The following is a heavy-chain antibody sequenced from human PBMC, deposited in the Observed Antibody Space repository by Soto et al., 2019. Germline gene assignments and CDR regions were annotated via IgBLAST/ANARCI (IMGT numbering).Heavy chain of an antibody. CDR1: GGTFSSYT. D-gene: IGHD6-19*01. J-gene: IGHJ3*02. Sequence: AASVKVSCKASGGTFSSYTISWVRQAPGQGLEWMGRIIPILGIANYAQKFQGRVTITADKSTSTAYMELSSLRSEDTAVYYCASPQHSSGWYPDAFDIWGQGTMVTVSS. CDR2: IIPILGIA. CDR3: ASPQHSSGWYPDAFDI. V-gene: IGHV1-69*02.